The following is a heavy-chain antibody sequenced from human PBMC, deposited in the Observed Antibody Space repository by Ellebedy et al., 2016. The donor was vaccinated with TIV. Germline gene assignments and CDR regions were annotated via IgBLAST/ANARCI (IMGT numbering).Heavy chain of an antibody. Sequence: SGPTLVKPTQTLTLTCTFSGFSLSTSGMCVSWIRQPPGKALEWLARIDWDDDKYYSTSLKTRLTISKDTSKNQVVLRMTNVDPDDTATYFCARSGMMGSSGYDYFAYWGQGSLVTVSS. J-gene: IGHJ4*02. D-gene: IGHD3-22*01. CDR1: GFSLSTSGMC. CDR3: ARSGMMGSSGYDYFAY. CDR2: IDWDDDK. V-gene: IGHV2-70*11.